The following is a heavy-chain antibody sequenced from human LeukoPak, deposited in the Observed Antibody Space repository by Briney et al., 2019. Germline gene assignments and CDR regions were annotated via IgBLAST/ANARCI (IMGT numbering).Heavy chain of an antibody. CDR3: ARDLGSRDGYNPPNFFDN. J-gene: IGHJ4*02. D-gene: IGHD5-24*01. V-gene: IGHV3-23*01. Sequence: GGSLRLSCAASGFTFSSYAMSWVRQAPGKGLEWVSAISGSGGSTYYADSVKGRFTISRDNSKNTLYLQMNSLRAEDTAVYYCARDLGSRDGYNPPNFFDNWGQGTLVTVSS. CDR2: ISGSGGST. CDR1: GFTFSSYA.